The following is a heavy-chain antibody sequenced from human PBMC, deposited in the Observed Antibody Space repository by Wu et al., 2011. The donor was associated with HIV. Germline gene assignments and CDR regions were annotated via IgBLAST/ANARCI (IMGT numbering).Heavy chain of an antibody. J-gene: IGHJ4*02. V-gene: IGHV1-2*02. CDR2: INPNSGGT. Sequence: EVKRPGPSVKVSCKTSGYTFTITNYYMHRVRQAPGQGLEWMGWINPNSGGTNYAQKFQGRVTMTRDTSISTDYMELSRLRSDDTAVYYCARATPQWLYYFDYWGQGTLVTVSS. D-gene: IGHD5-12*01. CDR3: ARATPQWLYYFDY. CDR1: GYTFTITNYY.